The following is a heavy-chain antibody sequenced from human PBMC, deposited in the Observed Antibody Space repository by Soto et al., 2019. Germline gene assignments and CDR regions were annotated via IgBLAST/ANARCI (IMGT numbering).Heavy chain of an antibody. CDR3: ARDTLWRGLARMDV. V-gene: IGHV4-31*03. CDR1: GGSIRSAAYY. D-gene: IGHD3-3*01. J-gene: IGHJ6*02. Sequence: PSETLSLTCTVSGGSIRSAAYYWNWIRQHPGKGLEWIGYISNSGSTYYNPSLKSRLTISVDTSKNQFSLNLSSVTAADSAIYYRARDTLWRGLARMDVWGQGTTVTVSS. CDR2: ISNSGST.